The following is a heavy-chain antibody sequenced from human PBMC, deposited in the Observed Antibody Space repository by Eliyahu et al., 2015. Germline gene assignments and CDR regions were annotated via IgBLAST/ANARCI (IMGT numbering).Heavy chain of an antibody. CDR3: ARGALTTGLSFDY. CDR1: GYXXTSYD. V-gene: IGHV1-8*01. CDR2: MNPNSGNT. D-gene: IGHD4-11*01. J-gene: IGHJ4*02. Sequence: QVQLVQSGAEVKKPGASVKVSXKAXGYXXTSYDINWVXXXXGQGLEWMGWMNPNSGNTGYAQKFQGRVTMTRNTSISTAYMELSSLRSEDTAVYYCARGALTTGLSFDYWGQGTLVTVSS.